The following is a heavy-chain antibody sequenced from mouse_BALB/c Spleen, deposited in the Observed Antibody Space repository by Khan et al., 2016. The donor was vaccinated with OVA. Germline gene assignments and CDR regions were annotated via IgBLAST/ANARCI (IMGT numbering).Heavy chain of an antibody. CDR2: ISSGSSTL. CDR1: GFTFSSFG. Sequence: EVQLVESGGGLVQPGGSRKLSCAASGFTFSSFGMHWVRQAPKKGLEWVAYISSGSSTLYYVDTVKGRFTISRDNPKNTLFLQMTSLMSEDTAMYYCARSGGNFHWYFDVWGAGTSVTVSS. J-gene: IGHJ1*01. CDR3: ARSGGNFHWYFDV. V-gene: IGHV5-17*02. D-gene: IGHD2-1*01.